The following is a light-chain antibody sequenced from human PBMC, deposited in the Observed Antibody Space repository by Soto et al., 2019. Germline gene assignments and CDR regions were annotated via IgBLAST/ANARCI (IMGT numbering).Light chain of an antibody. V-gene: IGKV3-15*01. CDR1: QYVGSN. CDR3: QQYRDWPQT. J-gene: IGKJ1*01. Sequence: EIVLTQSPVTLSVSPGERATLSCTASQYVGSNLARYQQKPGQAPRLLIYGASTRATGIPDRISGGGSGTAFTLTISSLRSDDFAVYYCQQYRDWPQTFGQGTKVDI. CDR2: GAS.